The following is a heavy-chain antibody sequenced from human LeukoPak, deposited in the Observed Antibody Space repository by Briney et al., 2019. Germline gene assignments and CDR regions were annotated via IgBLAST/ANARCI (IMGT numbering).Heavy chain of an antibody. J-gene: IGHJ6*02. Sequence: GASVKVSCKASGGTFSSYAISWVRQAPGQGLEWMGGIIPIFGTANYEQKFQGRVTITADESTSTAYMELSSLRSEDTAVYYCARGMTTVVSIAPYYYYYGMDVWGQGTTVTVSS. D-gene: IGHD4-23*01. V-gene: IGHV1-69*13. CDR1: GGTFSSYA. CDR3: ARGMTTVVSIAPYYYYYGMDV. CDR2: IIPIFGTA.